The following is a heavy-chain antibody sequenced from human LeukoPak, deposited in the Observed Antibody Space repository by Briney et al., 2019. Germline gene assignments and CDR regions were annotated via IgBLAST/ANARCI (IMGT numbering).Heavy chain of an antibody. V-gene: IGHV3-23*01. CDR1: GFTFSSHA. CDR3: ATYYYDSSGYF. Sequence: PGGSLRLSCAASGFTFSSHAMSWVRQAPGKGLEWVSAISGSGGSTYYADSVKGRFTISRDNSKNTLYLQMNGLRAEDTAVYYCATYYYDSSGYFWGQGTLVTVSS. J-gene: IGHJ4*02. D-gene: IGHD3-22*01. CDR2: ISGSGGST.